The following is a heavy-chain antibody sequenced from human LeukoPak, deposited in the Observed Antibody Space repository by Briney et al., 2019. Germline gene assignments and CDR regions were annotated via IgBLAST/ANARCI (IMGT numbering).Heavy chain of an antibody. CDR3: ARDWVIFDY. CDR2: ISAYNGNT. CDR1: GYTFTGYY. Sequence: ASVKVSCKASGYTFTGYYMHWVRQAPGQGLEWMGWISAYNGNTNYAQKLQGRVTMTTDTSTSTAYMELRSLRSDDTAVYYCARDWVIFDYWGQGTLVTVSS. J-gene: IGHJ4*02. D-gene: IGHD2-21*01. V-gene: IGHV1-18*04.